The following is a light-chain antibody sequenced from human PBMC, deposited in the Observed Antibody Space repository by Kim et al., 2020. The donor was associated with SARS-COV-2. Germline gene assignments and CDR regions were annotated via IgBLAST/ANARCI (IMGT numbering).Light chain of an antibody. CDR1: QSISTW. V-gene: IGKV1-5*03. Sequence: DIQMTQSPSTLSASLGDRVTITCRASQSISTWLAWYQQKPGRAPKLLIYKASSLESGVPSRFSGGGSGTEFTLTISSLQPDDLATYYCQHYNSYSITFGGGTKLEI. J-gene: IGKJ4*01. CDR3: QHYNSYSIT. CDR2: KAS.